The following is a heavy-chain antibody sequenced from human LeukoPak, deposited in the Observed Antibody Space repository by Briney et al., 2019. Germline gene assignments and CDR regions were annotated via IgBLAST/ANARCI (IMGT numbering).Heavy chain of an antibody. J-gene: IGHJ5*02. Sequence: SETLSLTCAVYGGSFSGYYWSWIRHPPGKGLEWIGEINHTGSTNYNPSLKSRVTISVDTSKNQFSLKLSSVTAADTAVYYCARSLYYYGSGSHNWFDPWGQGTLVTVSS. CDR3: ARSLYYYGSGSHNWFDP. D-gene: IGHD3-10*01. V-gene: IGHV4-34*01. CDR2: INHTGST. CDR1: GGSFSGYY.